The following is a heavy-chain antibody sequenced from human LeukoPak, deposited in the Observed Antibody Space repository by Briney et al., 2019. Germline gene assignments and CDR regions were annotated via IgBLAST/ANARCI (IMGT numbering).Heavy chain of an antibody. D-gene: IGHD2-8*01. J-gene: IGHJ6*02. CDR1: GASINSYF. CDR2: IYDSGST. Sequence: KTSETLSLTCAVSGASINSYFWSWVRQPPGGGLEWIGYIYDSGSTYYNPSLKSRVTISVDTSNNHFSLRLSSVTAADTAVYYCARQMYLGGMGVWGQGTTVTVSS. V-gene: IGHV4-59*08. CDR3: ARQMYLGGMGV.